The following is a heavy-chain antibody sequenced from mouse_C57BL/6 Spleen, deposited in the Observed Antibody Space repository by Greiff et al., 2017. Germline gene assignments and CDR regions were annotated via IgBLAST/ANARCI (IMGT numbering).Heavy chain of an antibody. D-gene: IGHD2-4*01. V-gene: IGHV1-77*01. CDR1: GYTLTDYY. Sequence: QVQLQQSGAELVKPGASVKISCKASGYTLTDYYINWVKQRPGQGLEWIGKIGPGSGSTYYNEKFKGKATLTADKSSSTAYMQLSSLTSEDSAVYFCARSPIYYDYDGYFDVWGTGTTVTVSS. CDR2: IGPGSGST. J-gene: IGHJ1*03. CDR3: ARSPIYYDYDGYFDV.